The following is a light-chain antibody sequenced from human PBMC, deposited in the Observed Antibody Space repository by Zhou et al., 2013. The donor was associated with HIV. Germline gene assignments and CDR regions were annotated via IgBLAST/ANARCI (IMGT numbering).Light chain of an antibody. CDR1: QSIDGY. CDR2: AAS. Sequence: DIQMTQSPSSLSASVGDRVTISCRASQSIDGYLNWYQQKPGKAPNLLIFAASTLQSGVPSRFRGSGSGTDFTLTISSLQPEDFATYFCQQTYSTPPTFGGGTKVEIK. J-gene: IGKJ4*01. CDR3: QQTYSTPPT. V-gene: IGKV1-39*01.